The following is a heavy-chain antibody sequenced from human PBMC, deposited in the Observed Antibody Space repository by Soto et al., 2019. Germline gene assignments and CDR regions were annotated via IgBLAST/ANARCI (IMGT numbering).Heavy chain of an antibody. CDR1: GFSFRNSG. J-gene: IGHJ5*02. V-gene: IGHV3-33*01. D-gene: IGHD3-16*01. Sequence: QVQLVESGGGVVQPGTSLRLSCAASGFSFRNSGMHWVRQAPGKGREWVAVIWFDGRTKVYAHSVNGRFSISRDNSNNTLYLQMDNLRIDDTAVYYCARGRVQAGNGGDRFDPWGQGTLVTVSS. CDR2: IWFDGRTK. CDR3: ARGRVQAGNGGDRFDP.